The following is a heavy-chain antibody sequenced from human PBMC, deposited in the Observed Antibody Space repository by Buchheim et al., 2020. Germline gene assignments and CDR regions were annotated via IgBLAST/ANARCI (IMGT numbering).Heavy chain of an antibody. V-gene: IGHV6-1*01. CDR1: GDSVSSKRAA. Sequence: QVQLKQSGPGLVKPSQTLSLICAISGDSVSSKRAAWNWIRQSPSRGLEWLGRTYYRSKWYYDYAVSVRSRMTISPDTSRNQFSLQLNSVTPEDTAVYYCARENSVTVNEFDYWGQGTL. J-gene: IGHJ4*02. CDR3: ARENSVTVNEFDY. CDR2: TYYRSKWYY.